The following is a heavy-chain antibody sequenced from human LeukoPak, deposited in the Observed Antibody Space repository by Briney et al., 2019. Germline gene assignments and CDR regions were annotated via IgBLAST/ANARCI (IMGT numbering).Heavy chain of an antibody. J-gene: IGHJ5*02. Sequence: GGSLRLSCAASGFTFSSYVMSWVRQAPGKGLEWVSAISGSGGSTYYADSVKGRFTISRDNSKNTLYLQMNSLRAEDTAVYYCAKEGDFWSGYSNWFDPWGQGTLVTVSS. CDR3: AKEGDFWSGYSNWFDP. D-gene: IGHD3-3*01. CDR1: GFTFSSYV. CDR2: ISGSGGST. V-gene: IGHV3-23*01.